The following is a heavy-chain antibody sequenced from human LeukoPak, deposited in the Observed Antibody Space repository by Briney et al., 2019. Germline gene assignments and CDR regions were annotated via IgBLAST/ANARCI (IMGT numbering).Heavy chain of an antibody. CDR1: GLTFSNSA. D-gene: IGHD6-13*01. J-gene: IGHJ4*02. CDR3: AKGGSTGSYYFDY. Sequence: GGSLRLSCAASGLTFSNSAMNWVRQAPGKGLEWVSSVSGSGGSTYYADSVKGRFTISRDNSKNTLHLQMNSLRAEDTALYYCAKGGSTGSYYFDYWGQGSLVTVSS. CDR2: VSGSGGST. V-gene: IGHV3-23*01.